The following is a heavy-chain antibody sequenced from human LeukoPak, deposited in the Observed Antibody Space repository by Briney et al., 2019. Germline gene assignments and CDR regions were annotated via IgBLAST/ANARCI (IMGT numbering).Heavy chain of an antibody. Sequence: GGSLRLSCAASGFTFSSYAMGWVRQAPGKGLEWVSAISGTGNRTYYADSVKGRFTISRDNSKNTLYLQMNSLRAEDTAVYYCAKGGWGLQSDYWGQGTLVTVSS. CDR2: ISGTGNRT. D-gene: IGHD3-16*01. J-gene: IGHJ4*02. V-gene: IGHV3-23*01. CDR1: GFTFSSYA. CDR3: AKGGWGLQSDY.